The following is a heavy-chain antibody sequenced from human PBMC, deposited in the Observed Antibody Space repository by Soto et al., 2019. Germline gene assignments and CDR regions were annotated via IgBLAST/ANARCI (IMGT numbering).Heavy chain of an antibody. J-gene: IGHJ4*02. CDR3: ARDSSAWRNYFDS. CDR1: GFSISTHA. CDR2: FSGRSGDT. Sequence: GGSLRLSCVASGFSISTHALTWVRQAPGKGLEWVSSFSGRSGDTYYAASVKGRFTISGDSSKNTVILQMNNLRADDTAVYYCARDSSAWRNYFDSWGQGIQVTVSS. V-gene: IGHV3-23*01. D-gene: IGHD6-19*01.